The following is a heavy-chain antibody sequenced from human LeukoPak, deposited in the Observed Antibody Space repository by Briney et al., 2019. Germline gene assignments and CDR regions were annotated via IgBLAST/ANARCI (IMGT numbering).Heavy chain of an antibody. CDR3: ASTPPGSGGNEDR. CDR2: ISSSGSTI. CDR1: GFTFSDYY. V-gene: IGHV3-11*01. J-gene: IGHJ5*02. D-gene: IGHD3-10*01. Sequence: AGGSLRLSCAASGFTFSDYYMCWIRQAPGKGLEWVSYISSSGSTIYYADSVKGRFTISRDNAKNSLYLQMNSLRAEDTAVYYCASTPPGSGGNEDRWGQGTLVTVSS.